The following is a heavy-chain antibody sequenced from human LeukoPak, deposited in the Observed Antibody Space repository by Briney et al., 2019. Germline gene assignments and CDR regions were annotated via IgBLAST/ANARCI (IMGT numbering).Heavy chain of an antibody. V-gene: IGHV3-30-3*01. D-gene: IGHD1-26*01. CDR1: GFTFSSYA. J-gene: IGHJ4*02. CDR2: ISYDGSNK. Sequence: GGSLRLSCAASGFTFSSYAMHWVCQAPGKGLEWVAVISYDGSNKYYADSVKGRFTISRDNSKNTLYLQMNSLRAEDTAVYYCAKVSLSGSYPFDYWGQGTLVTVSS. CDR3: AKVSLSGSYPFDY.